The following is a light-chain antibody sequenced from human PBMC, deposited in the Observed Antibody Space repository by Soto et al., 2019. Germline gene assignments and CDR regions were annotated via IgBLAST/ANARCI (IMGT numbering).Light chain of an antibody. CDR2: GAS. CDR3: QQYNNRPPLT. J-gene: IGKJ4*01. CDR1: QSVGSK. V-gene: IGKV3-15*01. Sequence: VVMTQSPATLSVSPGERATLSCRASQSVGSKLAWYQQKPGQAPRLLIYGASTRATGIPARFSGSGSGIEFTLTISSLQSEDFAVYYCQQYNNRPPLTFGGGTMVDI.